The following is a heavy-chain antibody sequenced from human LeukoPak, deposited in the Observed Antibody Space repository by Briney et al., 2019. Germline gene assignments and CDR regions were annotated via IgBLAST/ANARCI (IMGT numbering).Heavy chain of an antibody. D-gene: IGHD3-22*01. CDR3: ARERDYYYGSSGYYDWFDP. Sequence: SVKVSCKASGGTFSSYAISWVRQAPGQGLEWMGGIIPIFGSANYAQKFQGRVTITADESTSTAYMELSSLRSEDTAVYYCARERDYYYGSSGYYDWFDPWGQGTLVTVSS. J-gene: IGHJ5*02. CDR1: GGTFSSYA. V-gene: IGHV1-69*13. CDR2: IIPIFGSA.